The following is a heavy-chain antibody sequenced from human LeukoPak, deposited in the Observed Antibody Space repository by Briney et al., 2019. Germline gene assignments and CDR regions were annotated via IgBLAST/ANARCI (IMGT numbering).Heavy chain of an antibody. CDR1: GGSISSGGYY. V-gene: IGHV4-31*03. J-gene: IGHJ4*02. CDR3: ARALFYGDYVGTYYFDY. D-gene: IGHD4-17*01. Sequence: PSETLSLTCTVSGGSISSGGYYWSWIRQHPGKGLEWIGYIYYSGSTYYNPSLKSRVTISVDTSKNQFSLKLSSVTAAGTAVYYCARALFYGDYVGTYYFDYWGQGTLVTVSS. CDR2: IYYSGST.